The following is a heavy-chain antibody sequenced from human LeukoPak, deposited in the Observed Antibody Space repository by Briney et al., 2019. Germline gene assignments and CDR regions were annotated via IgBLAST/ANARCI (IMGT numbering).Heavy chain of an antibody. D-gene: IGHD6-19*01. CDR3: ARDASSGWYFGAPDYYYMDV. CDR1: GYTFTGYY. V-gene: IGHV1-2*06. J-gene: IGHJ6*03. CDR2: INPNSGGT. Sequence: ASVKVSCKASGYTFTGYYMHWVRQAPGQGLEWMGRINPNSGGTNYAQKFQGRVTMTRDTSISTAYMELSRLRSDDTAVYYCARDASSGWYFGAPDYYYMDVWGKGTTVTVSS.